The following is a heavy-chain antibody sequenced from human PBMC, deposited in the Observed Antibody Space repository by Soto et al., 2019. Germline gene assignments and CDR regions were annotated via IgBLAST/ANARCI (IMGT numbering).Heavy chain of an antibody. Sequence: SVKVSSKTSGDRFTDYKLHWVRQAPGQGLEWMGGIIPIFGTANYAQKFQGRVTITADESTSTVYMELSNLRSEDTAVYYCAREGTTVVTPDAFDIWGQGTMVTVSS. CDR1: GDRFTDYK. D-gene: IGHD4-17*01. J-gene: IGHJ3*02. V-gene: IGHV1-69*13. CDR2: IIPIFGTA. CDR3: AREGTTVVTPDAFDI.